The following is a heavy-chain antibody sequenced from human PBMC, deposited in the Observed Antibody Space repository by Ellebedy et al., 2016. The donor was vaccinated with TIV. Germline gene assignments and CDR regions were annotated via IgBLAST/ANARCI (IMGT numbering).Heavy chain of an antibody. CDR2: SHSSGTT. J-gene: IGHJ4*02. CDR1: GGSISSDY. D-gene: IGHD5-24*01. V-gene: IGHV4-4*07. CDR3: GGSRDGYIDY. Sequence: MPGGSLRLSCTVSGGSISSDYWSWIRQPAGKGLEWIGRSHSSGTTTYNPSLKSRVTMSVDTSKNQFSLKLSSVTAADTAVYYCGGSRDGYIDYWGQGTPVTVSS.